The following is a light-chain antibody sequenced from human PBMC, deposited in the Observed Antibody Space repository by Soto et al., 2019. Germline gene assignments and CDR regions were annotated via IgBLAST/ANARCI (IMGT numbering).Light chain of an antibody. CDR2: DVS. V-gene: IGLV2-14*03. Sequence: QSVLTQPASVSGSPGQSIIISCTGTSSDVGGYNYVSWYQHHPGKVPQLLIYDVSNRPSGVSNRFSGSKSGNTASLTISGLQAEDEADYYCYSYTSSNTYVFGTGTKATVL. CDR3: YSYTSSNTYV. CDR1: SSDVGGYNY. J-gene: IGLJ1*01.